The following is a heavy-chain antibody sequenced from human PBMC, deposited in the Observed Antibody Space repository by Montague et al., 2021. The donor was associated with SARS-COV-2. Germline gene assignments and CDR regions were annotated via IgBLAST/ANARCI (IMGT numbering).Heavy chain of an antibody. D-gene: IGHD3-22*01. CDR3: TRGARQGYCFRLGSLDS. CDR1: GGSFSGYY. J-gene: IGHJ4*02. Sequence: SETLSLTCAVSGGSFSGYYWNWILQPPGKGLEWIGEINHSGSTNYNPSPKSRVTMSVDTSKNQFSLKLSSVTAADTAVYYLTRGARQGYCFRLGSLDSWGQGTLVTVSS. CDR2: INHSGST. V-gene: IGHV4-34*01.